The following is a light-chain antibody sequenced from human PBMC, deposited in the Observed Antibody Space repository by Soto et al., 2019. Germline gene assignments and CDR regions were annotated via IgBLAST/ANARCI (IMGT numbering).Light chain of an antibody. CDR1: QGIDRW. CDR2: KAS. CDR3: QQYHSYPWT. J-gene: IGKJ1*01. Sequence: DIQMTQSPSILSASVGDRVTITCRASQGIDRWLAWFQQKPGKAPSLLIYKASSLQSGVPSRFSGSGSEAEFTLTISSLQPDDFATYYYQQYHSYPWTSGQGTNVEIK. V-gene: IGKV1-5*03.